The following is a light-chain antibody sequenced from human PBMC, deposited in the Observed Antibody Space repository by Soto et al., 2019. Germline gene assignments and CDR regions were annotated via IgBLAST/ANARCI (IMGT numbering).Light chain of an antibody. Sequence: ETVTTHSPATLSVNPVESDSLSCRASQSVSSNLAWYQQKPGRAPRLLIHGASSRASGIPDRFSGSGSGTDLTLAISRLQPEDFAVDYCQQYASTRWTLAQGTKVNI. CDR3: QQYASTRWT. J-gene: IGKJ1*01. CDR2: GAS. CDR1: QSVSSN. V-gene: IGKV3D-15*01.